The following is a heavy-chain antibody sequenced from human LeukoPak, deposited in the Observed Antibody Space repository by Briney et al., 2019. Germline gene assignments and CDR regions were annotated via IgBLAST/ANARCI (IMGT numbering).Heavy chain of an antibody. V-gene: IGHV3-33*01. CDR3: ARDQHYYYYMDV. CDR1: GFTFSSYG. CDR2: IWYDGSNK. J-gene: IGHJ6*03. Sequence: GRSLRLSCAASGFTFSSYGMHWVRQAPGKGLEWVAVIWYDGSNKYYADSVKGRFTISRDNSKNTLYLQMNSLRAEDTAVYYCARDQHYYYYMDVWGKGTTVTVSS.